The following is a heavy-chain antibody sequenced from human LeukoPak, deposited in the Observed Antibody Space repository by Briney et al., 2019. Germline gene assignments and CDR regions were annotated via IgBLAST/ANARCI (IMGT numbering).Heavy chain of an antibody. CDR3: ARVAKLHFDY. Sequence: SETLSLTCTVSGGSISSNSYYWGWIRQPPGKGLEWIGSIYYSGSTYYNPSLKSRVTISVDTSKNQFSLKLSSVTAADTAVYYCARVAKLHFDYWAREPWSPSPQ. CDR2: IYYSGST. CDR1: GGSISSNSYY. J-gene: IGHJ4*02. D-gene: IGHD5-12*01. V-gene: IGHV4-39*01.